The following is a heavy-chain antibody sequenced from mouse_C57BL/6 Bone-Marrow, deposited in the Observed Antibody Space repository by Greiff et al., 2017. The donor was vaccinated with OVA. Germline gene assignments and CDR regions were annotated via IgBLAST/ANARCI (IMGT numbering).Heavy chain of an antibody. D-gene: IGHD2-3*01. CDR3: ARHEDGYCATYVDS. CDR1: GYAFSSSW. Sequence: QVQLQQSGPELVKPGASVKISCKASGYAFSSSWMNWVKQRPGKGLEWIGRIYPGDGDTNYNGKFTGKATLTADKSSSTAYMQLSSLTSKDLAVYFCARHEDGYCATYVDSWGRGKGLTVSS. V-gene: IGHV1-82*01. CDR2: IYPGDGDT. J-gene: IGHJ2*03.